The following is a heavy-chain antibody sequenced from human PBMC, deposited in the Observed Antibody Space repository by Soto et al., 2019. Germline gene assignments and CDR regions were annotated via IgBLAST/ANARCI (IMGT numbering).Heavy chain of an antibody. CDR1: GFVFSSYS. V-gene: IGHV3-21*01. D-gene: IGHD5-12*01. CDR3: ARRRGYRGYDIIDY. J-gene: IGHJ4*02. Sequence: EVQLVESGGGLVKPGGSLRLSCAASGFVFSSYSMNWVRQVPGKGLEWVSSISPSSDDIHYADSVKGRFTISRDNAKNSLYLQMNSLRGEDTAVYYCARRRGYRGYDIIDYWGQGALVTVSS. CDR2: ISPSSDDI.